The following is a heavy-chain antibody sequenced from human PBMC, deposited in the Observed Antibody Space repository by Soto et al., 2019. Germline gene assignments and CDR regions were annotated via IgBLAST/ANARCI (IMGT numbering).Heavy chain of an antibody. CDR2: IFPGDSET. CDR1: GYDFNNYW. D-gene: IGHD2-2*01. Sequence: PGESLKISCKGSGYDFNNYWIGWVRQTPGRGLEWMGIIFPGDSETKYSPSFKARVTVSVDPSTSTAYLQWNSVRPSDSALYYCAILYQLFTTDYWGQGTLVTVSS. CDR3: AILYQLFTTDY. J-gene: IGHJ4*02. V-gene: IGHV5-51*01.